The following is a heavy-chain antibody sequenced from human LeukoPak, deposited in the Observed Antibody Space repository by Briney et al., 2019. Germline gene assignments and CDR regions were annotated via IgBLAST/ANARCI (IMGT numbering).Heavy chain of an antibody. CDR1: GFTFDDYA. CDR2: ISWNSGSI. Sequence: PGGSLRFSCAASGFTFDDYAMHWVRQAPGKGLEWVSGISWNSGSIGYADSVKGRFTISRDNAKNSLYLQMNSLRAEDTALYYCAKVTYGDYYFDYWGQGTLVTVSS. V-gene: IGHV3-9*01. J-gene: IGHJ4*02. D-gene: IGHD4-17*01. CDR3: AKVTYGDYYFDY.